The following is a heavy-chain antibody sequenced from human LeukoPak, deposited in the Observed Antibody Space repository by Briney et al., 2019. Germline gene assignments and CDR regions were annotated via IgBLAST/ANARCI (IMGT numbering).Heavy chain of an antibody. Sequence: GGSLRLSCAASGFTFSSYAMSRVRQAPGKGLEWVSAISGSGGSTYYADSVKGRFTISRDNSKNTLYLQMNSLRAEDTAVYYCAKDRRYSSGWYSYYFDYWGQGTLVTVSS. J-gene: IGHJ4*02. V-gene: IGHV3-23*01. CDR3: AKDRRYSSGWYSYYFDY. CDR1: GFTFSSYA. D-gene: IGHD6-19*01. CDR2: ISGSGGST.